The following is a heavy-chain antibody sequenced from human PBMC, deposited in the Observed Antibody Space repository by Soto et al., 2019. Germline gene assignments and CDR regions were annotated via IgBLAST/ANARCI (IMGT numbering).Heavy chain of an antibody. Sequence: GGSLRLSCAASGFTFSSYSMNWVRQAPGKGLEWVSYISSSSSTIYYADSVKGRFTISRDNAKNSLYLQMKSLRDEDTAVYYCARDYYDSSGYSPFDYWGQGTLVTVSS. CDR3: ARDYYDSSGYSPFDY. CDR2: ISSSSSTI. CDR1: GFTFSSYS. D-gene: IGHD3-22*01. V-gene: IGHV3-48*02. J-gene: IGHJ4*02.